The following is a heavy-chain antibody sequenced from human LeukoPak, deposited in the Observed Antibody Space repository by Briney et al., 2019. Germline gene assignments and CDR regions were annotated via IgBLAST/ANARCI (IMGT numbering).Heavy chain of an antibody. Sequence: SETLSLTCTVSGGSISSSSYYWGWIRQPPGKGLEWIGSIYYSGSTYYNPSLKSRVTISVDTSKNQFSLKLSSVTAADTAVYYCARVPGYSSSWTGPGGGWFDPWGQGTLVTVSS. CDR2: IYYSGST. J-gene: IGHJ5*02. CDR3: ARVPGYSSSWTGPGGGWFDP. V-gene: IGHV4-39*07. CDR1: GGSISSSSYY. D-gene: IGHD6-13*01.